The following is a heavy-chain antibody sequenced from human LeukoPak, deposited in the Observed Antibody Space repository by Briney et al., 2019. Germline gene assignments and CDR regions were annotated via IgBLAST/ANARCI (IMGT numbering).Heavy chain of an antibody. D-gene: IGHD5-18*01. V-gene: IGHV1-3*01. Sequence: GASVKVSCKASGYTFTSCAMHWVRQAPGQRLEWMGWINAGNGNTKYSQKFQGRVTITRDTSASTAYMELSSLRSEDTAVYYCARDVDTAMAYDYWGQGTLVTVSS. CDR3: ARDVDTAMAYDY. CDR2: INAGNGNT. CDR1: GYTFTSCA. J-gene: IGHJ4*02.